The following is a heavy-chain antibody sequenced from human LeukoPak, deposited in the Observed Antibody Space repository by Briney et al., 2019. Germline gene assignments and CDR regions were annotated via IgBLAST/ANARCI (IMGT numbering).Heavy chain of an antibody. V-gene: IGHV3-7*01. CDR3: ARDPPRRSDF. J-gene: IGHJ4*02. CDR2: INEDGSRE. Sequence: GGSLRLSCAASGFTFSNFLMTWVRHSPGKGLEWVASINEDGSRELYVDSAKGRFSIFRDNANNALSLQMNSLRVEDTAVYYCARDPPRRSDFWGQGTLVTVSS. CDR1: GFTFSNFL.